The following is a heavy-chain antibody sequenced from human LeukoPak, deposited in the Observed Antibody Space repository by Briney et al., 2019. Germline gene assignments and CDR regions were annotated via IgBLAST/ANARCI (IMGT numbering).Heavy chain of an antibody. V-gene: IGHV1-24*01. CDR1: GYTLTELS. Sequence: GASVKVSCKVSGYTLTELSMHWVRQAPGKGLEWMGGFDPEDGETIYAQKFQGRVTMTEDTSTDTAYMELSRLRSDDTAVYYCARVSSGFDAFDIWGQGTMVTVSS. CDR3: ARVSSGFDAFDI. CDR2: FDPEDGET. J-gene: IGHJ3*02. D-gene: IGHD3-22*01.